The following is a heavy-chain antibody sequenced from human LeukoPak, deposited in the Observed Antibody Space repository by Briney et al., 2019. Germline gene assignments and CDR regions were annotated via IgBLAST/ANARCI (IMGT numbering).Heavy chain of an antibody. Sequence: SETLSLTCTVSGGSISSSSYYWGWIRQPPGKGLEWIGSIYYSGSTYYNPSLKSRVTISVDTSKNQFSLKLSSVAAADTAVYYCARHRCAGIRSCLLPRRWFDPWGQGTLVTVSS. J-gene: IGHJ5*02. CDR3: ARHRCAGIRSCLLPRRWFDP. V-gene: IGHV4-39*01. D-gene: IGHD6-13*01. CDR1: GGSISSSSYY. CDR2: IYYSGST.